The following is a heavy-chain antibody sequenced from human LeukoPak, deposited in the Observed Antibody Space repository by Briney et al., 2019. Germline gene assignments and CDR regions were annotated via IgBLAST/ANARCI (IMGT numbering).Heavy chain of an antibody. D-gene: IGHD1-26*01. V-gene: IGHV3-23*01. CDR1: GFTFSSYG. CDR3: AKSSGPYSGSYYFDY. J-gene: IGHJ4*02. CDR2: ISGSGGST. Sequence: GALRLSCAASGFTFSSYGMSWVRQAPGKGLEWVSAISGSGGSTYYADSVKDRFTISRDNSKNTLYLQMNSLRAEDTAIYCCAKSSGPYSGSYYFDYWGQGTLVTVSS.